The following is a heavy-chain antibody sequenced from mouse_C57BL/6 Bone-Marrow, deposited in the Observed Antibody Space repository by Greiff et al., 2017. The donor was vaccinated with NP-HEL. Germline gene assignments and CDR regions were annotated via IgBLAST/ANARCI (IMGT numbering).Heavy chain of an antibody. V-gene: IGHV5-4*01. Sequence: EVHLVESGGGLVKPGGSLKLSCAASGFTFSSYAMSWVRQTPEKRLEWVATISDGGSYTYYPDNVKGRFTISRDNAKNNLYLQMSHLKSEDTAMYYCARDYYYYLDYWGQGTTLTVSS. CDR3: ARDYYYYLDY. CDR1: GFTFSSYA. CDR2: ISDGGSYT. J-gene: IGHJ2*01. D-gene: IGHD1-1*01.